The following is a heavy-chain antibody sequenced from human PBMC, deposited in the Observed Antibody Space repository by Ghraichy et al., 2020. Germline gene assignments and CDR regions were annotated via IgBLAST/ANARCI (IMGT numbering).Heavy chain of an antibody. D-gene: IGHD6-6*01. CDR3: TRYRAARDFDY. Sequence: GGSLRLSCTASGFTFCDYAMSWFRQAPGKGLEWVGFIRSKAYGGTTEYAASVKGRFTISRDDSKSIAYLQMNSLKTEDTAMYYCTRYRAARDFDYWGQGTLVTVSS. V-gene: IGHV3-49*03. J-gene: IGHJ4*02. CDR1: GFTFCDYA. CDR2: IRSKAYGGTT.